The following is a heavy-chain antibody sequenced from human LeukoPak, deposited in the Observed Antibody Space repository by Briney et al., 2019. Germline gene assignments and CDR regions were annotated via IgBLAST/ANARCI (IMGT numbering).Heavy chain of an antibody. CDR2: LIPILAIA. Sequence: AASVKVSCKASGGAFSSYTISWVRQAPGQGLVWMVGLIPILAIANYAQKFQGRVTITADKSTSTAYMELSSLRSEDTAVYYCATPGPKAPIKIVVVPAARDDAFDIWGQGTMVTVSS. CDR1: GGAFSSYT. J-gene: IGHJ3*02. CDR3: ATPGPKAPIKIVVVPAARDDAFDI. D-gene: IGHD2-2*01. V-gene: IGHV1-69*02.